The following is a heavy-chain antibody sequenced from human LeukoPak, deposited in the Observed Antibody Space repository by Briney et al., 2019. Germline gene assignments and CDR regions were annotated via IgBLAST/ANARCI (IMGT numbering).Heavy chain of an antibody. D-gene: IGHD5-12*01. CDR2: IRSKANGYAT. J-gene: IGHJ4*02. CDR3: SAVDKNMDPRIDF. Sequence: PGGSLRLSCAASGFTFSGCAMHWVRQASGKGLEWIGRIRSKANGYATAYGASVKGRFTISRDDSKNTAYLQMNSLKTEDTAVYYCSAVDKNMDPRIDFWGQGTLVTVSS. V-gene: IGHV3-73*01. CDR1: GFTFSGCA.